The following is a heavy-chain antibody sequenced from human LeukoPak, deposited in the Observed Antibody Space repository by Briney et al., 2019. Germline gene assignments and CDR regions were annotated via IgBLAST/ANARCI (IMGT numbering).Heavy chain of an antibody. D-gene: IGHD3-16*01. Sequence: GSLRLSCAASGFTFSSCAMHWVRQAPGKGLEWVAVISYDGSNKYYADSVKGRFTISRDNSKNTLYLQMNSLRAEDTAVYYCARETGYGDAFDIWGQGTMVTVSS. CDR2: ISYDGSNK. CDR1: GFTFSSCA. V-gene: IGHV3-30*07. CDR3: ARETGYGDAFDI. J-gene: IGHJ3*02.